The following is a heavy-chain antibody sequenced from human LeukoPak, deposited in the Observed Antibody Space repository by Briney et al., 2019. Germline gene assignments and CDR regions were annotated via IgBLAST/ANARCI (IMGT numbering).Heavy chain of an antibody. CDR3: ANGAFRLYYIDV. CDR1: GVTFSSYW. J-gene: IGHJ6*03. CDR2: INSDGSST. V-gene: IGHV3-74*01. D-gene: IGHD3-16*01. Sequence: GGSLRLSCAASGVTFSSYWMHWVRQAPGKGLVWVSRINSDGSSTSYADSVKGRFTISRDNAKNTLYLQMNSLRAEDTAVYYCANGAFRLYYIDVWGKGTTVTVSS.